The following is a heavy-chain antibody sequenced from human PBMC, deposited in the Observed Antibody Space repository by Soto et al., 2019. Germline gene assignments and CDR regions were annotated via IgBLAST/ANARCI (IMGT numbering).Heavy chain of an antibody. V-gene: IGHV4-31*03. CDR1: GVSISSGGYY. CDR2: IYYSGST. J-gene: IGHJ4*02. CDR3: ARGRPDDYGDPDYFDY. Sequence: QVQLQESGPGLVKPSQTLSLTCNVSGVSISSGGYYWSWIRQHPAKGLEGIGHIYYSGSTYYNPSSKSRVTISVDTSKNQFSLKLSSVTAADPAVYYCARGRPDDYGDPDYFDYWGQGALVTVSS. D-gene: IGHD4-17*01.